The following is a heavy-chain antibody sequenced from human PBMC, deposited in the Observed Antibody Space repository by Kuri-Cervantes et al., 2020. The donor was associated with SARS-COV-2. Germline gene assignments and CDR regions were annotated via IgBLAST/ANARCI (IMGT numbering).Heavy chain of an antibody. D-gene: IGHD1-26*01. J-gene: IGHJ4*02. CDR1: GYTFSTYD. CDR2: IIPIFGTA. V-gene: IGHV1-69*05. CDR3: ARDLGGSYYGY. Sequence: SVKVSCKASGYTFSTYDINWVRQASGQGLEWMGGIIPIFGTANYAQKFQGRVTITTDESTSTAYMELSSLRSEDTAVYYCARDLGGSYYGYWGQGTLVTVSS.